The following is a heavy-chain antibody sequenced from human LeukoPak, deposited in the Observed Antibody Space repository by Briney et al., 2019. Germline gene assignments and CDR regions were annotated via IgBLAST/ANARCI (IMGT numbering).Heavy chain of an antibody. CDR3: ARGVYIAAAQYGY. CDR1: GGSISSYY. CDR2: IYYSGTT. V-gene: IGHV4-59*01. D-gene: IGHD6-13*01. J-gene: IGHJ4*02. Sequence: SETLSLTCTVSGGSISSYYWSWIRQPPGKGLEWIGYIYYSGTTNYNPSLKSRVTISVGTSKNQFSLKLSSVTAVDTAVYYCARGVYIAAAQYGYWGQGTLVTVSS.